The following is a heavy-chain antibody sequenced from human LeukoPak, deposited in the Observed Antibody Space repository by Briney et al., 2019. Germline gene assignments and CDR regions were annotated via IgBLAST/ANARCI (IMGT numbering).Heavy chain of an antibody. V-gene: IGHV6-1*01. J-gene: IGHJ4*02. CDR1: GDSVSSNSAA. CDR3: VRDDEGSHDY. Sequence: SQTLSLTCAISGDSVSSNSAAWNWIRQSPSRGLEWLGRTRYRSKWYYDYAVSMKSRIAINPDTSKNQFSLQLNSVTPEDTAVYYCVRDDEGSHDYWGQGTLVTVSS. CDR2: TRYRSKWYY.